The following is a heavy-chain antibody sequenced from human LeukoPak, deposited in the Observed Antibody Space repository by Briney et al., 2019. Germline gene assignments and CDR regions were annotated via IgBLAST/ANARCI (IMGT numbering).Heavy chain of an antibody. J-gene: IGHJ6*02. V-gene: IGHV3-7*01. CDR3: ARLEIVVVPAAIVRGSYYYYYGMDV. Sequence: GGSLRLSCAASGFTFSSYWMSWVRQAPGKGLEWVANIKQDGSEKYYVDSVKGRFTISRDNAKNSLYLQMNSLRAEDTAVYYCARLEIVVVPAAIVRGSYYYYYGMDVWGQGTTVTVSS. D-gene: IGHD2-2*02. CDR2: IKQDGSEK. CDR1: GFTFSSYW.